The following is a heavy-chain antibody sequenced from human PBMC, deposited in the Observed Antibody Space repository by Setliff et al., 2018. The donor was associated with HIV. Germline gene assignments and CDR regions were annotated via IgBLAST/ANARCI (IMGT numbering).Heavy chain of an antibody. J-gene: IGHJ4*02. CDR1: GGSISSRSNY. CDR2: IYYTGTT. CDR3: AKPYYDISGYYFYYFDY. D-gene: IGHD3-22*01. V-gene: IGHV4-39*01. Sequence: PSETLSLTCTVSGGSISSRSNYWGWIRQPPGKGLEWIGTIYYTGTTYYNPSLQSRVTLSVDTSKNQFSPKLSSVTAADTAFYYCAKPYYDISGYYFYYFDYWGQGTLVTVSS.